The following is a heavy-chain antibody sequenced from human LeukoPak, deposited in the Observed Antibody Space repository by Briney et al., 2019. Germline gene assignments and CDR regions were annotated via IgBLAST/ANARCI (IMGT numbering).Heavy chain of an antibody. CDR1: GYSISSGYY. D-gene: IGHD3-22*01. CDR3: ARAIGAGRAFDY. J-gene: IGHJ4*02. Sequence: SETLSLTCAVSGYSISSGYYWGWIRQPPGKGLEWIGSILHSGGPYYNPSPKGRVTISLDTSKTQFSLKLTSVTAADTAVYYCARAIGAGRAFDYWGQGTLVTVSS. CDR2: ILHSGGP. V-gene: IGHV4-38-2*01.